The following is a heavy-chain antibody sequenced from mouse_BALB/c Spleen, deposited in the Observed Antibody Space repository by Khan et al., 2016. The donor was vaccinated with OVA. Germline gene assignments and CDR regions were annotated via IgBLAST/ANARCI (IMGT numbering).Heavy chain of an antibody. V-gene: IGHV3-1*02. CDR2: IHYSGIT. Sequence: EVQLQESGPDLVKPSQSLSLTCTVTGYSITTGYSWHWLRQFPGNKLEWMGYIHYSGITNYNQSLKSRISFTRDTSKNQFYLQLDAVTTEDTATYYCGRDGNYFDYWGQGTTLTVSS. D-gene: IGHD1-1*01. CDR1: GYSITTGYS. CDR3: GRDGNYFDY. J-gene: IGHJ2*01.